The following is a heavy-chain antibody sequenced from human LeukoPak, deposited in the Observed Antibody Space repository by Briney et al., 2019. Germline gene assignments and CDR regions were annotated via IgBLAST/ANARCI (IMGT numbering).Heavy chain of an antibody. Sequence: PGGSPRLSCAASGFTFSSYAMSWVRQAPGKGLEWVSYISSDSGARYYADSVKGRFTISRDNAKNSLYLQMNSLRAEDTAVYYCARATQPGFDPWGQGTLVTVSS. CDR3: ARATQPGFDP. V-gene: IGHV3-48*01. CDR2: ISSDSGAR. CDR1: GFTFSSYA. J-gene: IGHJ5*02. D-gene: IGHD2-15*01.